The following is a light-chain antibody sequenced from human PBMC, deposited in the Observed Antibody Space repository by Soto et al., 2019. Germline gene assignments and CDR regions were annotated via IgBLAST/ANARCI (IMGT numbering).Light chain of an antibody. J-gene: IGKJ3*01. CDR3: QQYDNWPPRT. V-gene: IGKV3-15*01. CDR2: SAS. Sequence: EIVMTQSPATLSVSPGERATLSCRASQSVSTNLAWYQQKPGQAPRLLIYSASTRATGIPARFSGSGSGTEFTLTISSLQSEDFALYYCQQYDNWPPRTFGHGTKVDVK. CDR1: QSVSTN.